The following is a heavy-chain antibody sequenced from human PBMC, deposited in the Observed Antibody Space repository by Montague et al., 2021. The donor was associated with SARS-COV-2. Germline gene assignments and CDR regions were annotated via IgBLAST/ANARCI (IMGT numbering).Heavy chain of an antibody. D-gene: IGHD1-1*01. J-gene: IGHJ5*02. V-gene: IGHV4-39*01. Sequence: SETLSLTCVVSSGSISPSDTHCWGWVRQAPGKGLEWIATISYSGSTSYNPPLRSRVTISVDTSMNQISLNLRSVIAADTSVYYCARHSTTHAFDPWGQGILVTVSS. CDR2: ISYSGST. CDR1: SGSISPSDTHC. CDR3: ARHSTTHAFDP.